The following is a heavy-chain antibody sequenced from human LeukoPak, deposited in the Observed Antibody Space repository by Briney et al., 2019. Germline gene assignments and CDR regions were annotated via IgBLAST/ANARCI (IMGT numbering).Heavy chain of an antibody. CDR2: IYYSGST. Sequence: SPSETLPLTCTVSGGSISSSSYYWGWIRQPPGKGLEWIGSIYYSGSTYYNASLKSRVTISVDTSKNQFSLKLSSVTAADTAVYYCARQWGGIAAAADYWGQGTLVTVSS. J-gene: IGHJ4*02. V-gene: IGHV4-39*01. CDR1: GGSISSSSYY. D-gene: IGHD6-13*01. CDR3: ARQWGGIAAAADY.